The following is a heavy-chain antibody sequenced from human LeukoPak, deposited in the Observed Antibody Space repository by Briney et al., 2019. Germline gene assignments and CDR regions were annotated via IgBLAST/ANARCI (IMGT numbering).Heavy chain of an antibody. V-gene: IGHV3-23*01. CDR3: AKDQAHITMAY. D-gene: IGHD3-10*01. CDR2: ISGSGGGT. CDR1: GFTGYG. J-gene: IGHJ4*02. Sequence: GGSLRLSCAASGFTGYGMSWVRQAPGKGLGWVSAISGSGGGTYYADSVKGRFTISRDNSKNTLYLQMNSLRAEDTAVYYCAKDQAHITMAYWGQGTLVTVSS.